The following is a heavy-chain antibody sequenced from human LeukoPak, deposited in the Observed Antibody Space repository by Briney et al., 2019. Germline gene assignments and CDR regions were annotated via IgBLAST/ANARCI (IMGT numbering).Heavy chain of an antibody. J-gene: IGHJ6*03. CDR1: GYTFTSYY. CDR2: INPSGGST. V-gene: IGHV1-46*01. Sequence: ASVKVSCKASGYTFTSYYMHWVRQAPGQGLEWMGIINPSGGSTTYAQKFQGRVTMTRDMSTSTVYMELSSLRSEDTAVYYCAGDGRYYDILTGYHYYMDVWGKGTTVTVSS. D-gene: IGHD3-9*01. CDR3: AGDGRYYDILTGYHYYMDV.